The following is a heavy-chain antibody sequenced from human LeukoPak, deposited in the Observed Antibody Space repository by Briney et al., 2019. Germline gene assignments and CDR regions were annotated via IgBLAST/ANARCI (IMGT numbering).Heavy chain of an antibody. D-gene: IGHD2-15*01. J-gene: IGHJ5*02. V-gene: IGHV1-2*02. Sequence: ASVKVSRKASGYTFTGYYMHWVRQAPGQGLEWMGWINPNSGGTNYAQKFQGRVTMTRDTSISTAYMELSRLRSDDTAVYYCARAYCSGGSCFTHENWFDPWGQGTLVTVSS. CDR3: ARAYCSGGSCFTHENWFDP. CDR2: INPNSGGT. CDR1: GYTFTGYY.